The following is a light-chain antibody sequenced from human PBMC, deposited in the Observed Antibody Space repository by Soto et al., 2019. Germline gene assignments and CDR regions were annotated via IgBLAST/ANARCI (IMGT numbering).Light chain of an antibody. Sequence: QSVLTQPASVSGSPGQSITISCTGTSSDVGAYNYVSWYQQHPGAAPRLMIYDVSYRPSGVSNRFSGSTSGNTASLTSSGLRAEDEAEYYCSSYSRISYVIFGGGTKLTVL. CDR3: SSYSRISYVI. J-gene: IGLJ2*01. V-gene: IGLV2-14*01. CDR2: DVS. CDR1: SSDVGAYNY.